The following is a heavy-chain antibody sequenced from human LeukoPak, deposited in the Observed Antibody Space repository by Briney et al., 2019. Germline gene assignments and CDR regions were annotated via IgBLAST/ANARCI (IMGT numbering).Heavy chain of an antibody. V-gene: IGHV1-69*13. Sequence: SVKVSCKASGGTFSSYAISWVRQAPGQGLEWMGGIIPIFGTANYAQKFQGRVTITADESTSTAYMELSSLRSEDTAVYYCARVSRWFGDFDYWGQGTLVTVSS. D-gene: IGHD3-10*01. CDR1: GGTFSSYA. CDR2: IIPIFGTA. J-gene: IGHJ4*02. CDR3: ARVSRWFGDFDY.